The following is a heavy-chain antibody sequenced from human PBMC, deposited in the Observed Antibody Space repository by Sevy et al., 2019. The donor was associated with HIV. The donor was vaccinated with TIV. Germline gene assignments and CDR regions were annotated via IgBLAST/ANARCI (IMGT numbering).Heavy chain of an antibody. V-gene: IGHV5-51*01. Sequence: GESLKISCKGSGYTFTNFWIGWVRQMPGKGLEWMGVIYPGDSDTRHSPSFQGQVPISADKSFSIAYLQWSSLKASDTAMYYCAGYPIVMVPAAGYYFDYWGQGTLVTVSS. CDR1: GYTFTNFW. J-gene: IGHJ4*02. CDR3: AGYPIVMVPAAGYYFDY. D-gene: IGHD2-2*01. CDR2: IYPGDSDT.